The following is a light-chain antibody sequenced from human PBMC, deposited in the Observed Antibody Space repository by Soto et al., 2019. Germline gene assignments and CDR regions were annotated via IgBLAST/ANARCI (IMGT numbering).Light chain of an antibody. CDR2: EAS. CDR3: QPYKSYHWT. CDR1: QSIGNR. J-gene: IGKJ1*01. V-gene: IGKV1-5*03. Sequence: IRMTQSPSTQSASIGDRVTITCRASQSIGNRLAWYHQKPGRAPKFLMFEASSLERGVPSRFSGSGSGTEFTLTISGLQHDDFATYYCQPYKSYHWTLGQGTKADIK.